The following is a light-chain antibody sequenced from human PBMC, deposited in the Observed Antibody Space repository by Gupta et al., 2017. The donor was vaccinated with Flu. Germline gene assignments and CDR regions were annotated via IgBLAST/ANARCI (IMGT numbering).Light chain of an antibody. V-gene: IGKV1-5*03. CDR1: QTISNW. Sequence: DIQMTQSPSTLSASVGDRVTITCRASQTISNWLAWYQQKTGKAPKLLIYKASSLQSGVPLRFSGSGSGTEFTLTISCLQPDDFATYYCQQYNGTFGQGTKVEIK. CDR2: KAS. CDR3: QQYNGT. J-gene: IGKJ1*01.